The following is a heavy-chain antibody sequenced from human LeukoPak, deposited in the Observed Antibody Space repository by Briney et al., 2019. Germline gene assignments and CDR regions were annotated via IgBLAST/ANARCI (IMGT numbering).Heavy chain of an antibody. Sequence: PSETLSLTCTVSGGSISSSNYYWGWIRQPPGKGLEWIGTIYYSGSTYYNPSLKSRVTISVDTSKSQFSLRLNSVTAADTAVYYCAREQTQWINGGSYPYYFDYWGQGTLVTVSS. CDR3: AREQTQWINGGSYPYYFDY. CDR2: IYYSGST. CDR1: GGSISSSNYY. J-gene: IGHJ4*02. V-gene: IGHV4-39*07. D-gene: IGHD1-26*01.